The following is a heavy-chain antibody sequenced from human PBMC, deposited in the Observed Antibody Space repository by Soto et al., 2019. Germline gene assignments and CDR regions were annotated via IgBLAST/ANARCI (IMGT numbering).Heavy chain of an antibody. CDR3: ARGGGYDSFDY. V-gene: IGHV4-30-2*06. CDR2: ISHLEST. J-gene: IGHJ4*02. CDR1: GASISYGGFS. Sequence: SETLSLTCTVSGASISYGGFSWSWIRQSPGKGLEWIGYISHLESTYFHPSFKSRLTMSIDRTRNQFSLKLGSVTAADMAVYYCARGGGYDSFDYWGQGVLVTVSS. D-gene: IGHD5-12*01.